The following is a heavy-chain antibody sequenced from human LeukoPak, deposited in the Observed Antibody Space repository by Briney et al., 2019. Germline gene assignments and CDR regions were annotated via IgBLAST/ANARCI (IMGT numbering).Heavy chain of an antibody. CDR2: ISYDGSNK. D-gene: IGHD3-3*01. CDR3: ARMLDFWSGPDY. Sequence: GGSLRLSCAASGFTFSSYAMHWVRQAPGKGLEWVAVISYDGSNKYYADSVKGRFTISRDNSKNTLYLQMNSLRAEDTAVYYCARMLDFWSGPDYWGQGTLVTVSS. CDR1: GFTFSSYA. V-gene: IGHV3-30-3*01. J-gene: IGHJ4*02.